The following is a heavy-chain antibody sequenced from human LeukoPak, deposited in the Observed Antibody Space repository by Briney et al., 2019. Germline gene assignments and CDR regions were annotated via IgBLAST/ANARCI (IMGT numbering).Heavy chain of an antibody. J-gene: IGHJ4*02. CDR1: GSSVTTSY. V-gene: IGHV3-66*01. CDR2: IYSGGST. D-gene: IGHD1/OR15-1a*01. Sequence: GGSLRLSCAASGSSVTTSYLSWVRQAPGKGLEWVSLIYSGGSTYYADSVKGRFSISRDKPKNTLYLQINSLRADDTAVYYCARASTDNWYNYFDLWGQGTLVTVSS. CDR3: ARASTDNWYNYFDL.